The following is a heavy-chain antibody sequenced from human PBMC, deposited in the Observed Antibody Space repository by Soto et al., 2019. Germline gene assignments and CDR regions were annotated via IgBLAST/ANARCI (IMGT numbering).Heavy chain of an antibody. CDR3: ARMAAAGTNVVY. V-gene: IGHV4-4*02. CDR1: YGNIINLDC. CDR2: IYHSGST. J-gene: IGHJ4*02. Sequence: SCTVFYGNIINLDCRRIVRKTPGKGLEWIGEIYHSGSTNYNPSLKSRVTISVDKSKNQFSLKLSSVTAADTAVYYCARMAAAGTNVVYWGQGTLVTVPQ. D-gene: IGHD6-13*01.